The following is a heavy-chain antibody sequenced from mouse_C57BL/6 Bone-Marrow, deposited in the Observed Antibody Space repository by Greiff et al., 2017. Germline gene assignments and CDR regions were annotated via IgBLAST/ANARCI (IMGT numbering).Heavy chain of an antibody. V-gene: IGHV1-58*01. Sequence: EVKLVESGAELVRPGSSVKMSCKTSGYTFTSYGINWVKQRPGQGLEWIGYIYIGNGYTEYNEKFKGKATLTSDTSSSTAYMQLSSLTSEDSAIYFCARSHYYGSGEYFDYWGQGTTLTVSS. J-gene: IGHJ2*01. CDR1: GYTFTSYG. CDR2: IYIGNGYT. CDR3: ARSHYYGSGEYFDY. D-gene: IGHD1-1*01.